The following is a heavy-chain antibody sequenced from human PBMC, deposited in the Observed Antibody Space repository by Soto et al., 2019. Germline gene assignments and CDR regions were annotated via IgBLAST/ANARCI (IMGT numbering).Heavy chain of an antibody. CDR3: ARAPGSSGYYYPSWFDP. Sequence: SSETLSLTCAVYGGSFSGYYWSWIRQPPGKGLEWIGEINHSGSTNYNPSLKSRVTISVDTSKNQFSLKLSSVTAADTAVYYCARAPGSSGYYYPSWFDPWGQGTLVTVS. V-gene: IGHV4-34*01. J-gene: IGHJ5*02. D-gene: IGHD3-22*01. CDR2: INHSGST. CDR1: GGSFSGYY.